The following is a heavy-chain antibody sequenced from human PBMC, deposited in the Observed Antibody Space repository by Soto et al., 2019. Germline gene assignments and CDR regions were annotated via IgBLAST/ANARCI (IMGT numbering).Heavy chain of an antibody. J-gene: IGHJ4*02. CDR2: VSGSGSST. D-gene: IGHD2-15*01. Sequence: EVQLLESGGGLVQPGGSLRLSCAASGFTFSSYAMSWVRQVPGKGLEWLSGVSGSGSSTFYADSVKGRFTISRDNPKNTVYLQMNSLRAEDTAVYSCAKEPRMYPSGLAAHWGQGTLVTVSS. V-gene: IGHV3-23*01. CDR1: GFTFSSYA. CDR3: AKEPRMYPSGLAAH.